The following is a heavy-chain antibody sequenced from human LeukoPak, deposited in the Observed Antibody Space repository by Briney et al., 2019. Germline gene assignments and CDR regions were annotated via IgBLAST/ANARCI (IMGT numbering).Heavy chain of an antibody. J-gene: IGHJ6*04. CDR3: ARVKRITMVRGVISGMDV. Sequence: ASVKVSCKASGYTFTCYGISWVRQAPGQGLEWMGWISAYNGNTNYAQKLQGRVTMTTDTSTSTAYMELRSLRSDDTAVYYCARVKRITMVRGVISGMDVWGKGTTVTVSS. CDR2: ISAYNGNT. CDR1: GYTFTCYG. V-gene: IGHV1-18*04. D-gene: IGHD3-10*01.